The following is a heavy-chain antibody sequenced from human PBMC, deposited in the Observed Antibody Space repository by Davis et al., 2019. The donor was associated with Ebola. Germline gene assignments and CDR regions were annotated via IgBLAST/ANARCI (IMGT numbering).Heavy chain of an antibody. J-gene: IGHJ4*02. CDR1: GGSISSYY. Sequence: PSETLSLTCTVSGGSISSYYWSWIRQPPGKGLEWIGYIYYSGSTNYNPSLKSRVTISIDTSKNQFSLKLRSVTAADTAVYYCARVALEQQLAPFDYWGQGTLVTVSS. V-gene: IGHV4-59*01. D-gene: IGHD6-13*01. CDR3: ARVALEQQLAPFDY. CDR2: IYYSGST.